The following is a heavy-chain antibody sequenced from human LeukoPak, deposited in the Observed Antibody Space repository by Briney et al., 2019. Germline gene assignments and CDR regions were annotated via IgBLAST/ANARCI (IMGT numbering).Heavy chain of an antibody. D-gene: IGHD1-26*01. J-gene: IGHJ4*02. CDR1: GDSISSSSSY. V-gene: IGHV4-39*07. CDR3: ARGRRGSYFQDY. CDR2: MWFGATT. Sequence: SETLSLTCTVSGDSISSSSSYWGWIRQPPGKGLEWIGSMWFGATTSYDPSLKSRVTMSVDPSKNQFSLKLSSVTAADTALYYCARGRRGSYFQDYWGQGTLVTVSS.